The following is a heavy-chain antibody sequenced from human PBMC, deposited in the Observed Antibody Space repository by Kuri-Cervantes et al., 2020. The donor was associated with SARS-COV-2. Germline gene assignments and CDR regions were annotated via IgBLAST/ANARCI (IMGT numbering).Heavy chain of an antibody. CDR2: IRYDGSNK. D-gene: IGHD1-26*01. Sequence: GGSLRLSCAASGFTFSSYGMHWVRQAPGKGLEWVAFIRYDGSNKYYANSVKGRFTISRDNSKNTLYLQMNSLRAEDTAVYYCAKDLSGSFAFDYWGQGTLVTVSS. CDR3: AKDLSGSFAFDY. V-gene: IGHV3-30*02. J-gene: IGHJ4*02. CDR1: GFTFSSYG.